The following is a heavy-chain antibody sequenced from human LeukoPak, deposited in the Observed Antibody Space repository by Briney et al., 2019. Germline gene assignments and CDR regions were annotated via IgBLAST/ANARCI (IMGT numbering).Heavy chain of an antibody. D-gene: IGHD2-8*02. CDR1: GFTFSTYS. CDR3: ARVYTYVFDTGVYFGY. V-gene: IGHV3-21*01. CDR2: ISSTSSYI. J-gene: IGHJ4*02. Sequence: AGGSLRLSCAASGFTFSTYSMNWVRQAPGKGLEWVSSISSTSSYIYYSDSVKGRFTISRDNAKNSLYLQMDSLRAEDTAVYYCARVYTYVFDTGVYFGYGGQETLVTVS.